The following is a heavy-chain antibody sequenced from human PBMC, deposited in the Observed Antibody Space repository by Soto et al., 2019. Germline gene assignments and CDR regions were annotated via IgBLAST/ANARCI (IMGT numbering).Heavy chain of an antibody. CDR3: ARPTTVIYFDY. V-gene: IGHV3-23*01. CDR2: ISGSGGST. D-gene: IGHD4-17*01. Sequence: EVQLLESGGGLVQPGGSLRLSCAASGFTLSSYVMSWVRQAPGKGLEWVSAISGSGGSTYYADSVKGRFTISRDNSKNTLYLQMNSLRAEDTAVYSCARPTTVIYFDYWGQGTLVTVSS. CDR1: GFTLSSYV. J-gene: IGHJ4*02.